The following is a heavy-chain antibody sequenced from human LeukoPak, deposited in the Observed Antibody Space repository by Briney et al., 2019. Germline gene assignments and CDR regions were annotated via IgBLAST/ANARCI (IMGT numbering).Heavy chain of an antibody. CDR2: IYYSGST. CDR1: GGSISSGDYY. D-gene: IGHD3-10*01. Sequence: PSETLSLTCTVSGGSISSGDYYWSWIRQPPGKGLEWIGYIYYSGSTYYNPSLKSRVTISVDTSKNQFSLKLSSVTAADTAVYYCARDHKLLWSRGAFDIWGQGTMVAVSS. J-gene: IGHJ3*02. V-gene: IGHV4-30-4*01. CDR3: ARDHKLLWSRGAFDI.